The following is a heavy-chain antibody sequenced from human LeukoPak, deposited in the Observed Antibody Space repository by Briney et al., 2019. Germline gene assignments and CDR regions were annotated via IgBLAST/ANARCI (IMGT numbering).Heavy chain of an antibody. J-gene: IGHJ3*02. CDR3: ARYDYNDYDAFDI. CDR2: INAGNGNT. CDR1: GYTFTSYA. V-gene: IGHV1-3*03. Sequence: ASVKVSCKASGYTFTSYAMHWVRQAPGQRLEWMGWINAGNGNTKYSQEFQGRVNITRDTSASTAYMELSSLRSEDMAVYYCARYDYNDYDAFDIWGQGTMVTVSS. D-gene: IGHD4-11*01.